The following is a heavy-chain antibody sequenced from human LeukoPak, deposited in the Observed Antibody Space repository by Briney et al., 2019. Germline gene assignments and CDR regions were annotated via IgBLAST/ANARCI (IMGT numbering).Heavy chain of an antibody. V-gene: IGHV1-2*06. CDR3: ARENYYDSNESLDY. CDR1: EYTFTGYY. CDR2: INPNSGGT. D-gene: IGHD3-22*01. J-gene: IGHJ4*02. Sequence: ASVKVSCKASEYTFTGYYMHWVRQAPGQGLEWMGRINPNSGGTNYAQKFQGRATMTRDTSISTAYMELSRLRSDDTAVCYCARENYYDSNESLDYWGQGTLVTVSS.